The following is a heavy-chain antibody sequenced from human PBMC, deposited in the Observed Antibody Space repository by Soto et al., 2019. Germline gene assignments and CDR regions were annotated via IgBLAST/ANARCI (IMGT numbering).Heavy chain of an antibody. J-gene: IGHJ6*02. CDR1: GYSFTSYW. CDR2: IDPSDSYT. CDR3: ASNSSDTPRAVYYGMDV. D-gene: IGHD6-19*01. Sequence: GESLKISCKGSGYSFTSYWISWVRQMPGKGLEWMGRIDPSDSYTNYSPSFQGHVTISADKSISTAYLQWSSLKASDTAMYYCASNSSDTPRAVYYGMDVWGQGTTVTVSS. V-gene: IGHV5-10-1*01.